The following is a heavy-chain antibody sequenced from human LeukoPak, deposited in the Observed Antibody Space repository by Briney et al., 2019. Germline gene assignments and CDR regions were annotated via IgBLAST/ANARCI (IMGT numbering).Heavy chain of an antibody. V-gene: IGHV4-34*01. CDR3: ARDRSGYSRSHYYYYMDV. CDR2: INHSGST. Sequence: SETLSLTCAVYGGSFSGYYWSWIRQPPGKGLEWIGEINHSGSTNYNPSLKSRVTISVDTSKNQFSLKLSSVTAADTAVYYCARDRSGYSRSHYYYYMDVWGKGTTVTISS. CDR1: GGSFSGYY. J-gene: IGHJ6*03. D-gene: IGHD5-18*01.